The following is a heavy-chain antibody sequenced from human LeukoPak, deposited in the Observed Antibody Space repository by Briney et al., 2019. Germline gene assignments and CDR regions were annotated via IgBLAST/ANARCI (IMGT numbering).Heavy chain of an antibody. D-gene: IGHD1-26*01. CDR2: INPNSGGT. J-gene: IGHJ4*02. CDR1: GYTFTGYY. Sequence: ASVKVSCKASGYTFTGYYMHWVRQAPGQGLEWMGWINPNSGGTNYAQKFQGWVTMTRDTSISTAYMELSSLRSEDTAVYYCARERTASGSYCYYFDYWGQGTLVTVSS. V-gene: IGHV1-2*04. CDR3: ARERTASGSYCYYFDY.